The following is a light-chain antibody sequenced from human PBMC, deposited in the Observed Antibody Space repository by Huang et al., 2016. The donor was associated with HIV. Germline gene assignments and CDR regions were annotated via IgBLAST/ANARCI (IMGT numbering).Light chain of an antibody. Sequence: EIVMTQSPATLSVSPGERATLSCRASQNIRTNVAWYQQKRGQPPRLLIYGASTRAAGIPARFSGSGSGTEFTLILTSLQSEDCAVYYCQHYHDWPPLAFGGGTKVEIK. CDR1: QNIRTN. J-gene: IGKJ4*01. V-gene: IGKV3-15*01. CDR3: QHYHDWPPLA. CDR2: GAS.